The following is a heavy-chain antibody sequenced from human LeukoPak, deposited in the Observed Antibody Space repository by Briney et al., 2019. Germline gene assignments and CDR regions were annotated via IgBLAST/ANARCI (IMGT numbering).Heavy chain of an antibody. J-gene: IGHJ5*02. D-gene: IGHD3-10*01. CDR3: ARDPEAGDWFDP. CDR2: INPNSGGT. V-gene: IGHV1-2*02. CDR1: GHTFTGYY. Sequence: GASVKVSCKASGHTFTGYYMHWVRQAPGQGLEWMGWINPNSGGTNYAQKFQGRVTMTRDTSISTAYMELSRLRSDDTAVYYCARDPEAGDWFDPWGQGTLVTVSS.